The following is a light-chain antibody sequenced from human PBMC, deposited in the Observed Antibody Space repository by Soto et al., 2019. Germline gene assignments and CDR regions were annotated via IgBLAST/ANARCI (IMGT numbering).Light chain of an antibody. CDR3: QQYYSTIT. J-gene: IGKJ5*01. CDR2: WAS. CDR1: QIFLDSSNNKNY. V-gene: IGKV4-1*01. Sequence: IMITQSPDSLAIKIGNTATINFKSIQIFLDSSNNKNYLAWYQQKPGQPPKXLIYWASTRESGVPDRFSGSGSGTDFTLTISSLQAEDVAVYYCQQYYSTITFGQGTRLEI.